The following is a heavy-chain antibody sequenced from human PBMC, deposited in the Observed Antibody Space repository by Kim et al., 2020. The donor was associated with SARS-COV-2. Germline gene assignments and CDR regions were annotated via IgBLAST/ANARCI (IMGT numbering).Heavy chain of an antibody. CDR3: ARERRGKHYGMDV. V-gene: IGHV3-74*01. Sequence: AATWKGLFTTSRDNAKNTLYLQMNSLRAEDTAVYYCARERRGKHYGMDVWGQGTTVTVSS. J-gene: IGHJ6*02.